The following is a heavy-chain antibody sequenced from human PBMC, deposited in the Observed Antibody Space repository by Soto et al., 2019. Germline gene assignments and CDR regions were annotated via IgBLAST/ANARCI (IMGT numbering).Heavy chain of an antibody. D-gene: IGHD3-22*01. J-gene: IGHJ6*02. CDR1: GYTFTRYG. Sequence: GASVKVSFKACGYTFTRYGISWLRQAPGQGLEWMGWISAYNGNTNYAQKLQGRVTMTTDTSTSTAYMELRSLRSDDTAVYYCAREDYYDSSGYYPPGDYYGMDVWGQGTTVTVSS. CDR2: ISAYNGNT. V-gene: IGHV1-18*01. CDR3: AREDYYDSSGYYPPGDYYGMDV.